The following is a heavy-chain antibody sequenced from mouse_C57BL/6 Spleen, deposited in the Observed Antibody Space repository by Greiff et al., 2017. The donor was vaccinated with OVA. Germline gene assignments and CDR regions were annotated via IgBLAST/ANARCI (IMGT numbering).Heavy chain of an antibody. J-gene: IGHJ3*01. CDR3: TRDDYDGSFAY. CDR2: ISSGGDYI. D-gene: IGHD2-4*01. Sequence: DVHLVESGEGLVTPGGSLKLSCAASGFTFSSYAMSWVRQTPEKRLEWVAYISSGGDYIYYADTVKGRFTISRDNARNTLYLQMSSLKSEDTAMYYCTRDDYDGSFAYWGQGTLVTVSA. CDR1: GFTFSSYA. V-gene: IGHV5-9-1*02.